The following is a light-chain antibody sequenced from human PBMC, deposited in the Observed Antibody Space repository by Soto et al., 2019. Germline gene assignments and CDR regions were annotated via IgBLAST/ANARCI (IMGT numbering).Light chain of an antibody. CDR2: KAS. CDR3: LQDHSYPLT. J-gene: IGKJ4*01. Sequence: DIQMTQSPSTLSGSVGDRVSITCRASQSIDTWLAWYQQKAGKAPNLLIYKASRLESGVPSRFSGSGSGTDFTLTISSLQPEDFATYYCLQDHSYPLTFGGGTKVDIK. CDR1: QSIDTW. V-gene: IGKV1-5*03.